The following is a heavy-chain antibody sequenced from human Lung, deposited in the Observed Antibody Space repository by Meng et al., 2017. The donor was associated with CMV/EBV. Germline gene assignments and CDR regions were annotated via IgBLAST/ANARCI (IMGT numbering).Heavy chain of an antibody. V-gene: IGHV3-9*01. Sequence: SXAASGFNFDDYAMHWVRQGPGKGLEWVSGISWNGNHIGYADSVKGRFTVSRDTAKNSLYLQMNSLRPEDTALYYCVKDVDFYDSSGYSDWGQGXLXTVSS. D-gene: IGHD3-22*01. CDR2: ISWNGNHI. CDR1: GFNFDDYA. J-gene: IGHJ4*02. CDR3: VKDVDFYDSSGYSD.